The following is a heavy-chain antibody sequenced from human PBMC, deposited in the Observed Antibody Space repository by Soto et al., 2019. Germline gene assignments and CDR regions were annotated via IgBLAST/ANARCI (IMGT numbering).Heavy chain of an antibody. V-gene: IGHV3-9*01. Sequence: PGGSLRLSCAASGFTFDNYAMHWVRQAPGKGLEWVSGISWNSNTIAYADSVKGRFTISRDNAKNSLYLQMNSLRDEDTAVYYCARDRSYYDFWSGYPNWFDPWGQGTLVTVSS. CDR2: ISWNSNTI. CDR1: GFTFDNYA. CDR3: ARDRSYYDFWSGYPNWFDP. D-gene: IGHD3-3*01. J-gene: IGHJ5*02.